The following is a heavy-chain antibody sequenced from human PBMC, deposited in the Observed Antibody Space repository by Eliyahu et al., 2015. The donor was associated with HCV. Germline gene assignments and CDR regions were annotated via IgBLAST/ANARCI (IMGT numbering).Heavy chain of an antibody. Sequence: KESGPALVKPTQTLTLTCTFSGFSLSTSGMRVSWIRQPPGKALEWLARIDWDDDKFYSTSLKTRLTISKDTSKNQVVLTMTNMDPVDTATYYCARIDVAVAGGAFDIWGQGTMVTVSS. CDR3: ARIDVAVAGGAFDI. V-gene: IGHV2-70*04. CDR2: IDWDDDK. D-gene: IGHD6-19*01. J-gene: IGHJ3*02. CDR1: GFSLSTSGMR.